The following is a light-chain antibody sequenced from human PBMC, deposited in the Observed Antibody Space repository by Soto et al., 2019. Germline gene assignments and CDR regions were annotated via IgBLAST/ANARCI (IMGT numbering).Light chain of an antibody. CDR3: SSYTRSSTDNYV. J-gene: IGLJ1*01. CDR1: SSDVGGYNY. V-gene: IGLV2-14*01. CDR2: DVS. Sequence: QSALTQPASVSGSPGQSITISCTGTSSDVGGYNYVSWYQQHPGKAPKLMIYDVSNRPSGVSNRFSGSKSGNTASLTISGLQAEDEADYYCSSYTRSSTDNYVFGTGTKLTVL.